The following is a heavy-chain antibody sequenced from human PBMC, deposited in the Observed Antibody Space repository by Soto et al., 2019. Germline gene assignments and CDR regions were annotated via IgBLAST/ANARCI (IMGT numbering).Heavy chain of an antibody. Sequence: PGGSLRLSCAASGFSFSKFWMSWVRQAPGKGLEWVANIKQDGSQKYYVDSVKGRFTISRDNAKNSLYLQMNSLTADDTAVYYCARVLLYSASGRGWFDPWGQGTLVTVS. V-gene: IGHV3-7*03. CDR3: ARVLLYSASGRGWFDP. J-gene: IGHJ5*02. CDR2: IKQDGSQK. CDR1: GFSFSKFW. D-gene: IGHD2-2*02.